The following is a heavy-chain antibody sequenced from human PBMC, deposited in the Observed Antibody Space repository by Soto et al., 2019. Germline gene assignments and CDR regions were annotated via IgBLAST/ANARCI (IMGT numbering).Heavy chain of an antibody. Sequence: QVQLQESGPGLVKPSGTLSLSCAVSGGSVSNNNWWSWVRQSPGNGLEWIGEIHHSGGTSYNPSLESRATLSVDQSKHELSLRPNYVTAADTAVYYCTKNNAYALDNWALGILATVSS. V-gene: IGHV4-4*02. CDR2: IHHSGGT. D-gene: IGHD5-12*01. CDR1: GGSVSNNNW. CDR3: TKNNAYALDN. J-gene: IGHJ4*02.